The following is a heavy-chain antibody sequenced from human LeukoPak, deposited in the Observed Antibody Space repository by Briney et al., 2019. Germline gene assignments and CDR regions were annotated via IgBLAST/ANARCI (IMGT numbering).Heavy chain of an antibody. CDR2: IRSKANSYAT. D-gene: IGHD1-26*01. CDR3: TSLVGATEVFDY. J-gene: IGHJ4*02. V-gene: IGHV3-73*01. CDR1: GFTFSTYS. Sequence: PGGSLRLSCAASGFTFSTYSMNWVRQASGKGLEWVGRIRSKANSYATAYAASVKGRFTISRDDSKNTAYLQMNSLKTEDTAVYYCTSLVGATEVFDYWGQGTLVTVSS.